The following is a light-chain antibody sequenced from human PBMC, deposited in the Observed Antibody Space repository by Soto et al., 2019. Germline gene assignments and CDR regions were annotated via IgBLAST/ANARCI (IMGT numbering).Light chain of an antibody. J-gene: IGLJ2*01. V-gene: IGLV2-14*01. CDR1: SSDVGGYNY. Sequence: QSALTQPASVSGSPGQSVTMSCTGTSSDVGGYNYVSWYQQHPGKAPKLMIFEVSTRPSGVSNRFSGSKSGNTASLTISGLQAEDEADYYCSSYTSSTSLAFGGGTKVTVL. CDR2: EVS. CDR3: SSYTSSTSLA.